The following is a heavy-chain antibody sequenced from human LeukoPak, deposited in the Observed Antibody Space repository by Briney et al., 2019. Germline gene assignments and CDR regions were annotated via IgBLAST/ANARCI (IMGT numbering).Heavy chain of an antibody. CDR2: IYYIGST. V-gene: IGHV4-30-4*01. D-gene: IGHD3-10*01. Sequence: SETLSLTCTVSGGSISSGDYYWSWIRQPPGKGLEWIGYIYYIGSTYYNPSLKSRVTISVDTSKNQFSLKLSSVTAADTAVYYSARDGSGQIYYGSGSLRVWGQGTLVNVSS. CDR1: GGSISSGDYY. CDR3: ARDGSGQIYYGSGSLRV. J-gene: IGHJ4*02.